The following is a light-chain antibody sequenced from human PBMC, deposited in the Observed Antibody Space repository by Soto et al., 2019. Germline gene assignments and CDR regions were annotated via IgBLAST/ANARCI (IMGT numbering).Light chain of an antibody. V-gene: IGLV1-51*01. CDR3: GTWDSSLSAYV. Sequence: QSVLTQPPSVSAAPGQKVTISCSGSSSNIGNNYVSWYQQLPGTAPKLLIYDNNKRPSGIPDRFSGSKSGTSATLGFTGLQTGDEADYYCGTWDSSLSAYVFGTGTKV. J-gene: IGLJ1*01. CDR1: SSNIGNNY. CDR2: DNN.